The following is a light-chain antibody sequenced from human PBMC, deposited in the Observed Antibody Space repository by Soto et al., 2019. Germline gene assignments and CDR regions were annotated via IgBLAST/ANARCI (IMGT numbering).Light chain of an antibody. V-gene: IGKV1-5*03. J-gene: IGKJ1*01. CDR2: KAS. CDR3: QQYSSYPWT. CDR1: QSISNW. Sequence: DIQMTQSPSTLSASVGDRVTITCRASQSISNWLAWYQQKPGKVPKLLIYKASSLESGVPSRFSGSGSGTEFTLTISSLQPDDFATYYCQQYSSYPWTFGQGTKVDIK.